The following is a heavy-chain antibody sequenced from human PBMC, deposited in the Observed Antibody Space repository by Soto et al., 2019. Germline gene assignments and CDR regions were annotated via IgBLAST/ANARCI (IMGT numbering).Heavy chain of an antibody. CDR3: ASIWSATYGDYGH. CDR1: GGTFSSYT. V-gene: IGHV1-69*02. Sequence: QVQLVQSGAEVKKPGSSVKVSCKASGGTFSSYTISWVRQAPGQGLEWMGRIIPILGIANYAQKFQGRVRITPDKSTSTAYMELSSLRSEDTAVYYCASIWSATYGDYGHWGQGTLVTVSS. D-gene: IGHD4-17*01. CDR2: IIPILGIA. J-gene: IGHJ4*02.